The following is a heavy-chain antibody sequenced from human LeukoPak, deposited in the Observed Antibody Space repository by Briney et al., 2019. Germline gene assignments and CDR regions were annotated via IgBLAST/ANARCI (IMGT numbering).Heavy chain of an antibody. CDR2: INPSFGST. CDR1: GFTFSSHY. V-gene: IGHV1-46*01. CDR3: ALLWFGELHAFDI. Sequence: ASVKVSCKASGFTFSSHYMYWVRQAPGQGLEWMGMINPSFGSTSSAQKFQGRVTMTRDTSTSTAYMELRSLRSDDTAVYYCALLWFGELHAFDIWGQGTMVTVSS. D-gene: IGHD3-10*01. J-gene: IGHJ3*02.